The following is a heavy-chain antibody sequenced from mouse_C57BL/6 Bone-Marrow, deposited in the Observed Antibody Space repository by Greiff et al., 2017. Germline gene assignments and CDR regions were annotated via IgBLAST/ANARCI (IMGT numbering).Heavy chain of an antibody. CDR1: GYTFTSYW. V-gene: IGHV1-69*01. CDR3: AREANWDPAWFAY. J-gene: IGHJ3*01. CDR2: IDPSDSYT. Sequence: VQLQQSGAELVMPGASVTLSCKASGYTFTSYWMHWVKQRPGQGLEWIGEIDPSDSYTNYNQKFKGKSTLTVDKSSSTAYMQLSSLTSEDSAVYYCAREANWDPAWFAYWGRGTLVTVAA. D-gene: IGHD4-1*01.